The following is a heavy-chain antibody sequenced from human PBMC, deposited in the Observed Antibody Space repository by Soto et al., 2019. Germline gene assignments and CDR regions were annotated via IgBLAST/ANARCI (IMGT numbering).Heavy chain of an antibody. Sequence: QVQLQESGPGLVKPSETLSLTCTVSGGSISSYFWSWIRQSPGKGLEWIGYIDYSGGTNYHPSLKSRVPLSVATSKNQSSLNLSSVTAADTAVYYCARHTSGWFDPWGQGTLVTVSS. CDR3: ARHTSGWFDP. CDR1: GGSISSYF. D-gene: IGHD2-2*02. CDR2: IDYSGGT. V-gene: IGHV4-59*01. J-gene: IGHJ5*02.